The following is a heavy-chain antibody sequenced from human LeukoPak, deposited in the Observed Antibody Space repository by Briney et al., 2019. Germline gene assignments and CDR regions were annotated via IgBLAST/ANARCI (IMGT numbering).Heavy chain of an antibody. V-gene: IGHV3-21*01. CDR3: ARDPSVVVPAAMSYYYGMGV. CDR2: ISSSSYI. D-gene: IGHD2-2*01. CDR1: GFTFSTYV. J-gene: IGHJ6*04. Sequence: GGSLRLSCSVSGFTFSTYVMHWVRQAPGKGLEWVSSISSSSYIYYADSVKGRFTISRDDAKNSLYLQMNSLRAEDTAVYYCARDPSVVVPAAMSYYYGMGVWGKGTTVTVSS.